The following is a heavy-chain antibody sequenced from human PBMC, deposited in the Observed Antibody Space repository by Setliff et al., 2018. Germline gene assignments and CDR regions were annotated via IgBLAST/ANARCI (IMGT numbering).Heavy chain of an antibody. CDR3: AKSSGSSSATNLEY. CDR1: GVTFFSYT. D-gene: IGHD3-10*01. Sequence: AGSLSLSCTTSGVTFFSYTMNWVRQAPGKGLEWVSAITDDGDTTHYAGSVKGRFTIDRDNTNSKLYLQMNSLRVEDTALYYCAKSSGSSSATNLEYLGPGTLVTVSS. V-gene: IGHV3-23*01. J-gene: IGHJ4*02. CDR2: ITDDGDTT.